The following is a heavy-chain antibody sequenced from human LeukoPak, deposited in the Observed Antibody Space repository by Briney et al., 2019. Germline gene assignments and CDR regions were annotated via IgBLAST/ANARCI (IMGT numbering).Heavy chain of an antibody. J-gene: IGHJ4*02. V-gene: IGHV3-21*01. CDR3: ARRNPGYSSSWYFNDY. Sequence: GGSLRLSCAASGFTFSTYSMNWARQAPGKGLEWVSSISSNFSYIHYADSVKGRFTISRDNAKNSLYLQMSSLRAEDTAVYYCARRNPGYSSSWYFNDYWGQGTLVTVSS. CDR1: GFTFSTYS. CDR2: ISSNFSYI. D-gene: IGHD6-13*01.